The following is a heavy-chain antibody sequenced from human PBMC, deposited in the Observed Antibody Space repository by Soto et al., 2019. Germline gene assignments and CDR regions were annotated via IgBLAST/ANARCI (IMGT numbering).Heavy chain of an antibody. V-gene: IGHV1-18*01. D-gene: IGHD6-13*01. Sequence: ASVGLSRDSSVYTFNRYGISWVRQDPGKGLEXMGXXSXXNXXXXXAXXLQGRVTMTTDTSTSTAYMELRSLRSDDTAVYYCAREHSSSGNWFDPWGQGTLVTVSS. CDR2: XSXXNXXX. CDR1: VYTFNRYG. J-gene: IGHJ5*02. CDR3: AREHSSSGNWFDP.